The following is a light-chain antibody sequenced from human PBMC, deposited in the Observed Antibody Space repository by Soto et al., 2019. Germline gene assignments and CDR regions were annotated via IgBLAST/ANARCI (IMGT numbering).Light chain of an antibody. CDR1: SGHSSYP. Sequence: QSVLTQSPSASASLGASVKLTCTLSSGHSSYPIAWHQQQPEKGPRYLMKLNSDGSHTKGDGIPDRFSGSSSGAERYLTISSLQSEEEADYYCQTWGTGFNGVFGGGTKLTVL. J-gene: IGLJ3*02. CDR3: QTWGTGFNGV. V-gene: IGLV4-69*01. CDR2: LNSDGSH.